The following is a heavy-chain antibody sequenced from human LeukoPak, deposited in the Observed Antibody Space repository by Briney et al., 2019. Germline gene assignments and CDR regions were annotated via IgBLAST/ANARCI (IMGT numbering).Heavy chain of an antibody. V-gene: IGHV3-23*01. CDR1: GFTFSSYA. J-gene: IGHJ3*02. CDR2: ISGNSGNT. D-gene: IGHD2-21*01. CDR3: ATRALIAITMRGAFHI. Sequence: GGSLRLSCAASGFTFSSYAMNWVRQAPGKGLEWVSGISGNSGNTYYAESVKGRFTISRDNSKKTLYLQMNSLRAEDTAMYYCATRALIAITMRGAFHIWGERTIVTVSS.